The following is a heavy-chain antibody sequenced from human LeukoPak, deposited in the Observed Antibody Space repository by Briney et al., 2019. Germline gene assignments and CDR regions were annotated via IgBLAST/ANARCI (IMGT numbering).Heavy chain of an antibody. D-gene: IGHD2-2*01. CDR3: AKAVVVVPAAIHTGYYFDY. V-gene: IGHV3-48*01. Sequence: GGSVRLSCAASGFTFSSYSMNWVRQAPGKGLEWVSYISSSSSTIYYADSVKGRFTISRDNAKNSLYLQMNSLRAEDTAVYYCAKAVVVVPAAIHTGYYFDYWGQGTLVTVST. J-gene: IGHJ4*02. CDR2: ISSSSSTI. CDR1: GFTFSSYS.